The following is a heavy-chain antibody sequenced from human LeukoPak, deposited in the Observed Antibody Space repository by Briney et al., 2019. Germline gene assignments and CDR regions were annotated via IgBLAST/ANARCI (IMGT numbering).Heavy chain of an antibody. D-gene: IGHD6-13*01. Sequence: PSETLSLTCTASGGSISSYYWGWIRQPPGKGLEWIGSIYCSGSTYYNPSLKSRVTISVDTSKNQFSLKLSSVTAADTAVYYCARLGGYSSSWTYYYYYYMDVWGKGTTVTISS. J-gene: IGHJ6*03. CDR2: IYCSGST. CDR1: GGSISSYY. V-gene: IGHV4-39*01. CDR3: ARLGGYSSSWTYYYYYYMDV.